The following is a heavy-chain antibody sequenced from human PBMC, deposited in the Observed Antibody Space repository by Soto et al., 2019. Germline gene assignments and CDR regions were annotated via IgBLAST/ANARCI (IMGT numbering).Heavy chain of an antibody. CDR2: ISYDGSNK. J-gene: IGHJ3*02. D-gene: IGHD1-1*01. V-gene: IGHV3-30-3*01. Sequence: GVSLRLSCAASGFTFSSYAMHWVRQAPGKGLEWVAVISYDGSNKYYADSVKGRFTISRDNSKNTLYLQMNSLRAEDTAVYYCARGNWNDAGAFDIWGQGTMVTVS. CDR1: GFTFSSYA. CDR3: ARGNWNDAGAFDI.